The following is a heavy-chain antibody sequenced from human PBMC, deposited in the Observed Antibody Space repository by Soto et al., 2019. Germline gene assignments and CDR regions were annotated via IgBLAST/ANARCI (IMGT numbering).Heavy chain of an antibody. CDR2: INPSGGRT. V-gene: IGHV1-46*01. J-gene: IGHJ4*02. D-gene: IGHD3-10*01. Sequence: QVQLVQSGTEVKKPGASVKVSCKASGYIFTTHYMHWVRQAPGQGLEWMGIINPSGGRTSSAVKFQGQVTQASGTATNSVYMELTSLKSEDTAVYYCARAGENYGSGTFSPTLRYHFNSWGQGTLVTVSS. CDR3: ARAGENYGSGTFSPTLRYHFNS. CDR1: GYIFTTHY.